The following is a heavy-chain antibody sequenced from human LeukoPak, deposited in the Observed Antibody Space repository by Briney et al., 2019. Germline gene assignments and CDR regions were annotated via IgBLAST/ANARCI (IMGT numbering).Heavy chain of an antibody. V-gene: IGHV1-69*05. CDR3: ARAELVGAAYDY. J-gene: IGHJ4*02. CDR2: IIPIFGTA. D-gene: IGHD1-26*01. CDR1: GGTFSSYA. Sequence: SVKVSCRASGGTFSSYAISWVRQAPGQGLEWMGGIIPIFGTANYAQKFQGRVTITTDESTSTAYMELSSLRSEDTAVYYCARAELVGAAYDYWGQGTLVTVSS.